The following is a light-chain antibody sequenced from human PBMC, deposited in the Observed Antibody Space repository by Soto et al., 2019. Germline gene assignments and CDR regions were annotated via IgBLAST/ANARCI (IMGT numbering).Light chain of an antibody. V-gene: IGLV2-14*01. J-gene: IGLJ2*01. Sequence: QSALTQPASVSGSPGQSIAISCTGSSSDIGIYKYVSWYQQHPGKVPKLIIYEVTNRPSGVSNRFSGSKSGNTASLTISGLQAEDEADYYCSSFTISRNTVIFGGGTKLTVL. CDR1: SSDIGIYKY. CDR3: SSFTISRNTVI. CDR2: EVT.